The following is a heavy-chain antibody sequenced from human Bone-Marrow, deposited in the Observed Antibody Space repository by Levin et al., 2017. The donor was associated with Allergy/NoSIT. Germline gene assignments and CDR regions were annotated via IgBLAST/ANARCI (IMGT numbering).Heavy chain of an antibody. CDR1: GGTFSSYA. CDR3: ASPANYDFWSGYYYYDYMDV. D-gene: IGHD3-3*01. V-gene: IGHV1-69*06. J-gene: IGHJ6*03. Sequence: KISCKASGGTFSSYAISWVRQAPGQGLEWMGGIIPIFGTANYAQKFQGRVTITADKSTSTAYMELSSLRSEDTAVYYCASPANYDFWSGYYYYDYMDVWGKGTTVTVSS. CDR2: IIPIFGTA.